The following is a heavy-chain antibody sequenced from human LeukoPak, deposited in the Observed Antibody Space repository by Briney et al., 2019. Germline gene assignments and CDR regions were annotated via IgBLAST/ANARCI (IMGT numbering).Heavy chain of an antibody. CDR3: ARDSPPQYYYDSSGSWYFDL. Sequence: SETLSLTCTVSGASISSYYWNWIRQPPGKGLEWIGYIYYSGSTNYNPSLKSRVTISVDTSKNQFFLKLSSVTAADTAVYYCARDSPPQYYYDSSGSWYFDLWGRGTLVTVSS. J-gene: IGHJ2*01. CDR1: GASISSYY. CDR2: IYYSGST. D-gene: IGHD3-22*01. V-gene: IGHV4-59*01.